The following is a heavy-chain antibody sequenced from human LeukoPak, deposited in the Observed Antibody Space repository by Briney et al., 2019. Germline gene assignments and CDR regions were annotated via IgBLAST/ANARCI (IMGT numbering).Heavy chain of an antibody. J-gene: IGHJ4*02. Sequence: GGSLRLSCAASGFTFSSYWMHWVRQAPGKGLVWVSRINSDGISTNYADSVKGRFTISRDNAKNTLYLQMNSLRAEDTAVYYCARLGSGSPFDYWGQGTLVTVSS. CDR1: GFTFSSYW. D-gene: IGHD3-10*01. V-gene: IGHV3-74*01. CDR3: ARLGSGSPFDY. CDR2: INSDGIST.